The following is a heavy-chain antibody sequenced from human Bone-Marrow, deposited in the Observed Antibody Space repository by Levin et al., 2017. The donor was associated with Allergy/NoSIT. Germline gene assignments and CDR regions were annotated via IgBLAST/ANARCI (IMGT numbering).Heavy chain of an antibody. CDR3: ARDVNRYDP. V-gene: IGHV3-48*03. CDR1: GFTFSLYE. J-gene: IGHJ5*02. Sequence: GGSLRLSCAASGFTFSLYEMTWVRQAPGKGLEWVSYISSSGSTISYADSVKGRFTTSRDNAKNSLFLQMNSLRADDTAIYYCARDVNRYDPWGQGTLVTVSS. D-gene: IGHD2/OR15-2a*01. CDR2: ISSSGSTI.